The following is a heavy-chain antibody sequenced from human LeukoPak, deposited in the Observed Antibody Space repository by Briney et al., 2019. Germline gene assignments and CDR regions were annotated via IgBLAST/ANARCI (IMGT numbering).Heavy chain of an antibody. CDR2: IYYSGLT. CDR3: ARWDSSAWFYDF. V-gene: IGHV4-59*08. Sequence: PSETLSLTCTVSGGSISSYYWSWIRQPPGKALEWIAYIYYSGLTDYNPSLKSRVTISVETSKNQFSLKLSSETAADTAVYYCARWDSSAWFYDFWGQGTLVTVSS. CDR1: GGSISSYY. J-gene: IGHJ4*02. D-gene: IGHD6-19*01.